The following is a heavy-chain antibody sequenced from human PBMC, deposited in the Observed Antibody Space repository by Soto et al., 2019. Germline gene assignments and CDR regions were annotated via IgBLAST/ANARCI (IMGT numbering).Heavy chain of an antibody. J-gene: IGHJ6*02. V-gene: IGHV3-30*18. Sequence: GGSLRLSRAASGFTISSYGMHWVRKAQGKGLEWVAVISYDGSNKYYADSVKGRFTISRDNSKNTLYLQMNSLRAEDTAVYYCANARIVLVPAAMEDDGMDGWDQGTTVTVSS. CDR1: GFTISSYG. CDR3: ANARIVLVPAAMEDDGMDG. D-gene: IGHD2-2*01. CDR2: ISYDGSNK.